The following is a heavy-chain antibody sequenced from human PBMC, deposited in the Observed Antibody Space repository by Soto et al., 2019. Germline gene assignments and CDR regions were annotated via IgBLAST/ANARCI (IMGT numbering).Heavy chain of an antibody. CDR2: ISHTGRT. CDR1: TGSMRTYY. V-gene: IGHV4-59*01. Sequence: ATLSLTCSVSTGSMRTYYWTWIRQSPGKGLEWIGQISHTGRTKYNPSLESRVTISVDTSRKQLSLKLTSVTAADTALYYCARDDTTGLFDFWGQGTLVTVSS. CDR3: ARDDTTGLFDF. J-gene: IGHJ4*02. D-gene: IGHD4-17*01.